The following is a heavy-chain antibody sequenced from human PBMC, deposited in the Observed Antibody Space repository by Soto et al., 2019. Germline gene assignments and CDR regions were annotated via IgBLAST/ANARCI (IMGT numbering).Heavy chain of an antibody. CDR3: ARGRYSYGYGMSDY. CDR1: VGTFSSYA. CDR2: IIPIFGTA. V-gene: IGHV1-69*01. Sequence: QVQLVQSGAEVKKPGSSVKVSCKASVGTFSSYAISWVRQAPGQGLEWMGGIIPIFGTANYAQKFQGRVTITADESTSTAYMELSSLRSEDTAVYYCARGRYSYGYGMSDYWGQGTLVTVSS. J-gene: IGHJ4*02. D-gene: IGHD5-18*01.